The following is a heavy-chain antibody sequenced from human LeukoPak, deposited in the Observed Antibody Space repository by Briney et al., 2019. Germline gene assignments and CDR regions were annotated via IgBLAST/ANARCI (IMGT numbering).Heavy chain of an antibody. CDR1: GFTFSSYW. CDR2: IDEFGSVT. J-gene: IGHJ4*02. V-gene: IGHV3-74*01. CDR3: VRDMFGGRDY. D-gene: IGHD3-10*02. Sequence: GGSLRLSCAASGFTFSSYWMHRVRQVPGKGLAWVSRIDEFGSVTNSADSVQGRFSISSDNAKNALYLQMNSLRAEDTAVYYCVRDMFGGRDYWGQGTLVTVSS.